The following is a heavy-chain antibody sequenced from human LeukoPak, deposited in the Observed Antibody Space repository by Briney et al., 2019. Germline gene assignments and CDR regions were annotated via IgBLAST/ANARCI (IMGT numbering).Heavy chain of an antibody. CDR1: GFTFSKNW. D-gene: IGHD5-24*01. V-gene: IGHV3-74*01. J-gene: IGHJ4*02. Sequence: GSLRISCAASGFTFSKNWMQWVRQAPGKGLVWVSRINTDGRTTSYADSVKARFAISRDNAKNTLYLQMNSLRAEDTAVYYCAGAEMATIRNWGQGTLVTVSS. CDR3: AGAEMATIRN. CDR2: INTDGRTT.